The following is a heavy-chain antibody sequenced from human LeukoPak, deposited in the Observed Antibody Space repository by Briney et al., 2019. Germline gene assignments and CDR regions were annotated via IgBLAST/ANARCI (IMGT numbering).Heavy chain of an antibody. D-gene: IGHD3-22*01. J-gene: IGHJ3*02. V-gene: IGHV3-48*02. CDR2: ITSSSSTI. Sequence: AGGSLRLSCAGSGFTFSTYSMNWVPPAPGKGREWGSYITSSSSTIYYADSVRGRFTISRDNAKNSLYLQMNSLRDEDTAVYYCARVDWMIGAFDIWGQGTMVTVSS. CDR3: ARVDWMIGAFDI. CDR1: GFTFSTYS.